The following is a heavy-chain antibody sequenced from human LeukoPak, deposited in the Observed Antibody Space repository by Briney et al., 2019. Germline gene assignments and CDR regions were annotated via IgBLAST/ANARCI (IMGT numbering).Heavy chain of an antibody. J-gene: IGHJ4*01. Sequence: ASVKVSCKASGYTFTGYYMHWVRQAPGQGLEWMGWINPNSGGTNYAQKFQGRVTMTRDTSISTVYMELSRLRSDDTAVYYCARDTHLYLSWDYWGQGTLVTVSS. V-gene: IGHV1-2*02. CDR1: GYTFTGYY. D-gene: IGHD3-9*01. CDR3: ARDTHLYLSWDY. CDR2: INPNSGGT.